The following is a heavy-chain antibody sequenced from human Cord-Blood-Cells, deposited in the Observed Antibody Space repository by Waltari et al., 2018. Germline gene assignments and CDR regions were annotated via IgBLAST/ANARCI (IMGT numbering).Heavy chain of an antibody. CDR1: GGPFSSYA. V-gene: IGHV1-69*01. CDR3: ARGPANWGSRKPYYFDY. CDR2: IIPIFGTA. D-gene: IGHD7-27*01. J-gene: IGHJ4*02. Sequence: QVQLVQSGAEVKKPGSSVKVSCKASGGPFSSYAISWVRQAPGQGLEWMGGIIPIFGTANYAQKFQGRVTITADESTSTAYMELSSLRSEDTAVYYYARGPANWGSRKPYYFDYWGQGTLVTVSS.